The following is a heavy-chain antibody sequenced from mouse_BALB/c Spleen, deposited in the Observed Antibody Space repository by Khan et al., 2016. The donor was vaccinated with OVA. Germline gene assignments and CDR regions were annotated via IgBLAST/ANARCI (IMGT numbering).Heavy chain of an antibody. CDR3: ARGGAAYYGNDGGAMEY. V-gene: IGHV9-4*02. J-gene: IGHJ4*01. Sequence: QSQLVQSGPELKKPGETVRISCKASGYTFTTAGIQWVQKMPGKGLKWIGWINTHSGVPKYAEDFKGRFAFSLEISVNTAYLQITNLKNEDTATYFCARGGAAYYGNDGGAMEYWGQGTSVTVSS. CDR2: INTHSGVP. CDR1: GYTFTTAG. D-gene: IGHD2-9*01.